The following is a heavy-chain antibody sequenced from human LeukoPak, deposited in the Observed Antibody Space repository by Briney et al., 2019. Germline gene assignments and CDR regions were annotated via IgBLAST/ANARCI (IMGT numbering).Heavy chain of an antibody. J-gene: IGHJ4*02. D-gene: IGHD5-24*01. V-gene: IGHV3-21*01. Sequence: GGSLRVSCAASGFTFSYYGMTWVRQAPGNGLEWVSSISDSSGHIYYADSVKGRFTISRDNANSSLYLLMNSLRVEDTAVYYCASEGSMAVDYWGQGTLVTVSS. CDR2: ISDSSGHI. CDR3: ASEGSMAVDY. CDR1: GFTFSYYG.